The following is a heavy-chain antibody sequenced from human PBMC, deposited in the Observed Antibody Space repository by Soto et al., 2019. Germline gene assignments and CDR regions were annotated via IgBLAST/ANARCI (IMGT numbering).Heavy chain of an antibody. CDR3: AHRPNYGARFAP. CDR1: GFSINTRAVG. Sequence: QITLKESGPTLVKPTQTLTLTCTFSGFSINTRAVGVGWIRQPPGKALEWLALIFWDDDKRYSPSLKNRLTITKDTSKNQVVLTMTNMDPVDTATYFCAHRPNYGARFAPWGPGTLVTVSS. D-gene: IGHD4-17*01. V-gene: IGHV2-5*02. J-gene: IGHJ5*02. CDR2: IFWDDDK.